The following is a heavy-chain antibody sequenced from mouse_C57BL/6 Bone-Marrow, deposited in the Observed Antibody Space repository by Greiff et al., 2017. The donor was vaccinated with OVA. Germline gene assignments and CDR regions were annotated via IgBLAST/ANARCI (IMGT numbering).Heavy chain of an antibody. V-gene: IGHV1-55*01. J-gene: IGHJ3*01. CDR1: GYTFTSYW. CDR2: IYPGSGST. D-gene: IGHD2-4*01. Sequence: VQLVESGAELVKPGASVKMSCKASGYTFTSYWITWVKQRPGQGLEWIGDIYPGSGSTNYNEKFKSKATLTVDTSSSTAYMQLSSLTSEDSAVYYCAWGDYDAWFAYWGQGTLVTVSA. CDR3: AWGDYDAWFAY.